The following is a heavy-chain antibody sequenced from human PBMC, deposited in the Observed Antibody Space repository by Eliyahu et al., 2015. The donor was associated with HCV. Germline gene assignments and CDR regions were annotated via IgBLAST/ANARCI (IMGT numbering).Heavy chain of an antibody. CDR3: AKEGPVAGVFDS. Sequence: EVDLLESGGGLVQPGGSLRLSCXASGFPFRXFAMSWVRQAPGKGLEWVSSLSDSGASTHYAESVKGRFTISRDNSKSALSLQMNSLRADDTALYYCAKEGPVAGVFDSWGQGIRVIVSS. CDR1: GFPFRXFA. CDR2: LSDSGAST. V-gene: IGHV3-23*01. J-gene: IGHJ4*02. D-gene: IGHD6-19*01.